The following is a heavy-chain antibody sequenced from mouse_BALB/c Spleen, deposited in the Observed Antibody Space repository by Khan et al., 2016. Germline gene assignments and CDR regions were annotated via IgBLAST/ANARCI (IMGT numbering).Heavy chain of an antibody. J-gene: IGHJ3*01. Sequence: QVTLKESGPGILQPSQTLSLTCSFSGFSLSTSGMGVSWIRQPSGKGLEWLAHIYWDDDKRYNPSLKSRLTISKDNSSNKVFLKITSVDTADSATSYFARRAHYGKSFSFAYWCQGTLVTVSA. CDR1: GFSLSTSGMG. CDR2: IYWDDDK. V-gene: IGHV8-12*01. D-gene: IGHD2-1*01. CDR3: ARRAHYGKSFSFAY.